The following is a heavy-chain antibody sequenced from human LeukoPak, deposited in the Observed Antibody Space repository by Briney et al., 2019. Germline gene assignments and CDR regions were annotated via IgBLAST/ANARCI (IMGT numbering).Heavy chain of an antibody. D-gene: IGHD3-16*01. CDR1: GYTFTSYG. V-gene: IGHV1-18*04. J-gene: IGHJ4*02. CDR3: ARDFLMITFGGVEIDY. CDR2: ISAYNGNT. Sequence: ASVKVSCKASGYTFTSYGISWVRQAPGQGLEWMGWISAYNGNTNYAQKLQGRVTMTTDTSTSTANMELRSLRSDDTAVYYCARDFLMITFGGVEIDYWGQGTLVTVSS.